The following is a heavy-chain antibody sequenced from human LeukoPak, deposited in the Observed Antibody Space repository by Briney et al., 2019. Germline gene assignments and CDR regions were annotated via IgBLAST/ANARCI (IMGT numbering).Heavy chain of an antibody. CDR2: INPNSGGT. J-gene: IGHJ5*02. Sequence: GASVKVSCKASGYTFTGYYMHWVRQAAGQGLEWMGWINPNSGGTNYAQTFQGWVTMTRDTSISTAYMELSRLRSDDTAVYYCARGDCSSTSCARGWFDPWGQGTLVTVS. CDR1: GYTFTGYY. D-gene: IGHD2-2*01. V-gene: IGHV1-2*04. CDR3: ARGDCSSTSCARGWFDP.